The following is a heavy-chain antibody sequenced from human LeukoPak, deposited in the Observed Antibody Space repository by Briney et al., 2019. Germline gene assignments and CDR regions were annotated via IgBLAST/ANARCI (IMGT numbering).Heavy chain of an antibody. CDR1: GGSISSYY. Sequence: SETLSLTCTVSGGSISSYYWSWIRQPPGKGLEWVGYIYYSGSTNYNPSLKSRVTISVDTSKNQFSLKLSSVTAADTAVYYSARDTGYYPHWYFDLWGRGTLVTVSS. V-gene: IGHV4-59*01. CDR3: ARDTGYYPHWYFDL. CDR2: IYYSGST. D-gene: IGHD3-9*01. J-gene: IGHJ2*01.